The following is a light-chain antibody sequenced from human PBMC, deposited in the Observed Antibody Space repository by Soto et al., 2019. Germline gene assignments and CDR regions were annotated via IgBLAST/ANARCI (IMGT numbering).Light chain of an antibody. CDR2: EVS. V-gene: IGLV2-14*01. Sequence: QSALTQPASVSGSPGQSITISCAGTSSDVADYKYVSWYQHHPGKVPKLMIYEVSNRPSGVSNRFSGSKSGSTASLTISGLQAEDEADYYCSSYTRSSTLVFGGGTQLTVL. CDR1: SSDVADYKY. CDR3: SSYTRSSTLV. J-gene: IGLJ2*01.